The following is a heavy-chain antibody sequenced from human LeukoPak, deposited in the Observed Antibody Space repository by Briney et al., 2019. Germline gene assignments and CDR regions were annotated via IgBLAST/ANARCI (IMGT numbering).Heavy chain of an antibody. Sequence: SETLSLTCTVSGDSMSGSKYFWGWIRQPPGKGLEWIGNIFYSGSAYYNPSLKGRFTVSVDTPNNQFSLEVTSVTAADTALYFCARRGITYSTSFFDKWGQGIMVTVSS. V-gene: IGHV4-39*01. D-gene: IGHD6-13*01. CDR3: ARRGITYSTSFFDK. CDR1: GDSMSGSKYF. CDR2: IFYSGSA. J-gene: IGHJ4*02.